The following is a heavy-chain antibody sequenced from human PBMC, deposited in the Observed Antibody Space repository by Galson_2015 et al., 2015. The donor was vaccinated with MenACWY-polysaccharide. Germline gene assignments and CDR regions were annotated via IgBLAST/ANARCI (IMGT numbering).Heavy chain of an antibody. D-gene: IGHD1-1*01. V-gene: IGHV3-74*01. CDR3: TKDFDWNDGH. Sequence: SLRLSCAASGFTFSSYWMHWVRQAPGKGLVWVSRIKSDGSSTSYADSVRGRFTISRDNAKNTLYLQMNSLRAEDTAVYYCTKDFDWNDGHWGQGTLVTVFS. J-gene: IGHJ4*02. CDR2: IKSDGSST. CDR1: GFTFSSYW.